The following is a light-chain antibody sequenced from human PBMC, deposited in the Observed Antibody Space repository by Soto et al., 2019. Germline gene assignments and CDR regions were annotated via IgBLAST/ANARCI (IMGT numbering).Light chain of an antibody. CDR3: CSNAVGSTYA. CDR1: STDVGSHKL. V-gene: IGLV2-23*01. J-gene: IGLJ1*01. CDR2: EAY. Sequence: QSVLTQPASVSVSPGQSITVSCTGTSTDVGSHKLVSWYQQYPGNAPKLIIFEAYKRPSGVSNRFSGSKSGSTASLTISGLQAEDEADYYCCSNAVGSTYAFGTGTKVT.